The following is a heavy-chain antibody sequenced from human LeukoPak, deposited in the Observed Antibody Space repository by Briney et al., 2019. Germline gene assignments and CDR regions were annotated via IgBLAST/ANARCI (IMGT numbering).Heavy chain of an antibody. D-gene: IGHD6-19*01. CDR2: INHSGST. CDR3: ARGNSSGWYYYYYMDV. CDR1: GGSFSGYY. J-gene: IGHJ6*03. Sequence: SETLSLTCAVYGGSFSGYYWSWIRQPPGKGLEWIGEINHSGSTNYNPSLKSRVTISVDTSKNQFSLKLSSVTAADTAVYYCARGNSSGWYYYYYMDVWGKGTTVTISS. V-gene: IGHV4-34*01.